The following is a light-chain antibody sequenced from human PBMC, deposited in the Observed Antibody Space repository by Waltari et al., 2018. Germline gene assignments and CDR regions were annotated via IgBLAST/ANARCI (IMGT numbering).Light chain of an antibody. CDR3: QQTYSAPLS. J-gene: IGKJ4*01. CDR1: QSVGNY. V-gene: IGKV1-39*01. Sequence: IPMTQSLSSLSASVGDTVTITCRASQSVGNYVNWYQHRPGQAPKVLIYAASTLQGGVPSRFSGSGSGTVFTLTINSLQPEDLSIYYCQQTYSAPLSFGGGTKVEMK. CDR2: AAS.